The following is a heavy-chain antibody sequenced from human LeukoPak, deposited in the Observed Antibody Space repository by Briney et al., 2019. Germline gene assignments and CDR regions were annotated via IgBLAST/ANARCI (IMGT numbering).Heavy chain of an antibody. J-gene: IGHJ4*02. Sequence: GESLNISCKASGYSFTKYWIGWVRQLPGKGLEWIRTIYPGDSDTRYSPSSHGQVTMSADTSSTTAYLQWSSLQASDTAMYYCVRLFRNWSDGGVDQWAQGTLVIVSS. CDR2: IYPGDSDT. V-gene: IGHV5-51*01. CDR1: GYSFTKYW. D-gene: IGHD1-1*01. CDR3: VRLFRNWSDGGVDQ.